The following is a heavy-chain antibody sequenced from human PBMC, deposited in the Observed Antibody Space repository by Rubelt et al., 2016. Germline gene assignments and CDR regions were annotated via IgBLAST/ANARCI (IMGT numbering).Heavy chain of an antibody. CDR1: GYTFTSYA. CDR3: ARGDIVVVVAASNPLDY. D-gene: IGHD2-15*01. Sequence: QVQLVQSGAEVKKPGASVKVSCKASGYTFTSYAMHWVRQAPGQRLEWVGWINAGNGNTKYSQKFQGRVTITRVPSASTAYMELSSLRSEDTAVYYCARGDIVVVVAASNPLDYWGQGTLVTVSS. V-gene: IGHV1-3*01. CDR2: INAGNGNT. J-gene: IGHJ4*02.